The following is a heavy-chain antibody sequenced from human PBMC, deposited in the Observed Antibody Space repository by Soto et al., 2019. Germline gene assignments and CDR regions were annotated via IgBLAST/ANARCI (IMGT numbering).Heavy chain of an antibody. CDR3: ARKGQWLDSTTSFDY. CDR1: GYSFTSYW. Sequence: GESLKISCKGSGYSFTSYWISWVRQMPGKGLEWMGRIDPSDSYTNYSPSFQGHVTISADKSISTAYLQWSSLKASDTAMYYCARKGQWLDSTTSFDYWGQGTLVTVSS. CDR2: IDPSDSYT. D-gene: IGHD6-19*01. V-gene: IGHV5-10-1*01. J-gene: IGHJ4*02.